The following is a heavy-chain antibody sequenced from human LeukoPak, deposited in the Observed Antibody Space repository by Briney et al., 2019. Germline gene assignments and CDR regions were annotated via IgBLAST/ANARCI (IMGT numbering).Heavy chain of an antibody. CDR3: VRRYCSGGSCYGGAFDY. D-gene: IGHD2-15*01. CDR2: IIPIFGTA. Sequence: GASVKVSCKASGGTFSSYAISWVRQAPGQGLEWMGGIIPIFGTANYAQKFQGRVTITTDESTSTAYMELSSLRSEDTAVYYCVRRYCSGGSCYGGAFDYWGQGTLVTVSS. V-gene: IGHV1-69*05. J-gene: IGHJ4*02. CDR1: GGTFSSYA.